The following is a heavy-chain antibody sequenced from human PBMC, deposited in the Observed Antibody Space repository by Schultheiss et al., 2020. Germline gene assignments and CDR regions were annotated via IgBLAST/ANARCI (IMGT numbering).Heavy chain of an antibody. CDR3: AATYGDYSVKFDY. V-gene: IGHV3-30*03. CDR2: ISYDGSNK. J-gene: IGHJ4*02. Sequence: GGSLRLSCAASGFTFSSYGMHWVRQAPGKGLEWVAVISYDGSNKYYADSVKGRFTISRDNSKNTLYLQMNSLRAEDTAVYYCAATYGDYSVKFDYWGQGTLVNVYS. D-gene: IGHD4-17*01. CDR1: GFTFSSYG.